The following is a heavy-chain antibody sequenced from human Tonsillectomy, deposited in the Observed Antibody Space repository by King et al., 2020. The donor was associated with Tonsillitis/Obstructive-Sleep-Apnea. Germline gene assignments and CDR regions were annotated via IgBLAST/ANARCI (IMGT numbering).Heavy chain of an antibody. CDR3: AAARRFNWNPDY. J-gene: IGHJ4*02. CDR2: FDLEAGEI. V-gene: IGHV1-24*01. Sequence: QLVQSGAEVKKPGASVKVSCTVSGYSLTELSIHWVRQAPGKGLGGMGGFDLEAGEIFYAQGFQGRVTMTEYTSTDTVYMELSSLRSEDTAVYYCAAARRFNWNPDYWGQGTLVTVSS. D-gene: IGHD1-20*01. CDR1: GYSLTELS.